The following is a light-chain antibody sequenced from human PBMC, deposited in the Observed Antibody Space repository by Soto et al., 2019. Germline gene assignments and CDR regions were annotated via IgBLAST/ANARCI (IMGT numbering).Light chain of an antibody. CDR2: EVN. CDR3: SSFTTTSTHV. J-gene: IGLJ1*01. Sequence: QSALTQPASLSASPGQSITLPSTGTSSDIVAYDYVSWFQQHPGKAPKLMISEVNTRSSGVSNRFSGSKSGNTAYLTISRLQVEDEAEYFCSSFTTTSTHVFGTGTKVTVL. CDR1: SSDIVAYDY. V-gene: IGLV2-14*01.